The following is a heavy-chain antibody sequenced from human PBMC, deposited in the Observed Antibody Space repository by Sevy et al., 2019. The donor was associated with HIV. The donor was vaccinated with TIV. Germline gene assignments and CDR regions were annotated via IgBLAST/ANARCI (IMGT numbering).Heavy chain of an antibody. CDR3: ARDLASGSFFSLYFDY. Sequence: GGSLRLSCAASGLNVSDYFMSWIRQAPGKRPEWVSYISSSGTIIYYADSVKGRFTISRDNAKNSLYLQMNGLRAEDTAIYYCARDLASGSFFSLYFDYWGQGTLVTVSS. CDR1: GLNVSDYF. J-gene: IGHJ4*02. CDR2: ISSSGTII. V-gene: IGHV3-11*01. D-gene: IGHD3-10*01.